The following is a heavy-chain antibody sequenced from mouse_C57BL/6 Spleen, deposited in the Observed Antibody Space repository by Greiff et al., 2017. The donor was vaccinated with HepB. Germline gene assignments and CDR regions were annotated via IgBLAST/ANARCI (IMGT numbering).Heavy chain of an antibody. J-gene: IGHJ1*03. Sequence: EVKLMESGGGLVQPGGSLKLSCAASGFTFSDYGMAWVRQAPRKGPEWVAFISNLAYSIYYADTVTGRFTISRENAKNTLFLQMTSLRSEDTAMYYCARPGDWYFDVWGTGTTVTVSS. CDR1: GFTFSDYG. CDR3: ARPGDWYFDV. CDR2: ISNLAYSI. V-gene: IGHV5-15*01.